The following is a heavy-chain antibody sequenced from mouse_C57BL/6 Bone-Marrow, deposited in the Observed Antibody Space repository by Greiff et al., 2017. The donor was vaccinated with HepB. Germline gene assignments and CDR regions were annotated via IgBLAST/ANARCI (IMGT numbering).Heavy chain of an antibody. J-gene: IGHJ1*03. Sequence: QVQLQQSGAELVKPGASVKLSCKASGYTFTSYWMHWVKQRPGQGLEWIGMIHPNSGSTNYNEKFKSKATLTVDKSSRTAYMQLSSLTSEDSAFYYCARYGSSFYWYFDVWGTGTTVTVSS. V-gene: IGHV1-64*01. CDR2: IHPNSGST. CDR3: ARYGSSFYWYFDV. CDR1: GYTFTSYW. D-gene: IGHD1-1*01.